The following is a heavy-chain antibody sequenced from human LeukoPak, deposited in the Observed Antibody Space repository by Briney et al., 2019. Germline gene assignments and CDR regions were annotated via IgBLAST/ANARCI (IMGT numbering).Heavy chain of an antibody. J-gene: IGHJ4*02. CDR1: EFTFRTYW. CDR2: IKQDGREK. V-gene: IGHV3-7*01. Sequence: GGSLRLSCAASEFTFRTYWMSWVRQAPGKGLERVANIKQDGREKYYVDSVKGRFTISRDNAKNSLYLQMNSLRAEDTAVYYCARGRGLDYWGQGTLVTVSS. CDR3: ARGRGLDY.